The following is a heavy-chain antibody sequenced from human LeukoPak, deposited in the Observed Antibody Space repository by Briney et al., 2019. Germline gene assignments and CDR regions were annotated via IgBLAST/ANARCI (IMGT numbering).Heavy chain of an antibody. J-gene: IGHJ5*02. D-gene: IGHD2-15*01. Sequence: TSSQTLSLTCTVSGGSISSSDYYWSWLRQPPGKGLEWIGYIYYSGSTYSNPSLKSRVTISIDTSKTQFLLKLSSVTAADTAVYYCARDRYECSGGICSPYNWFDPWGQGTLVTVSS. CDR1: GGSISSSDYY. CDR2: IYYSGST. CDR3: ARDRYECSGGICSPYNWFDP. V-gene: IGHV4-30-4*01.